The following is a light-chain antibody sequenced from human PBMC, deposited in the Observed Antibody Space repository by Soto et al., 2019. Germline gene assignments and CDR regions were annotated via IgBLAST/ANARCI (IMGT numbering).Light chain of an antibody. Sequence: IQMTQSSFSLSSPLGDRVTISCRASQSFSNNLNWDQQKAGKAPKLQIYGASSLQSGVPSRFSGSRSGTDFTLTISFFVPEDGMTDCSKVSYSMPYRLAEGTRLDI. J-gene: IGKJ2*03. CDR3: KVSYSMPYR. V-gene: IGKV1-39*01. CDR1: QSFSNN. CDR2: GAS.